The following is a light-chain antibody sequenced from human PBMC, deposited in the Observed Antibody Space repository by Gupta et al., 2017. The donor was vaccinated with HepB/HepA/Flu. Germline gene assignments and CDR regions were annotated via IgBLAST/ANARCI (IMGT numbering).Light chain of an antibody. CDR3: QQDKSFPIT. V-gene: IGKV1-5*03. CDR1: QSISSF. Sequence: DIQLTQSPSTLSASVGDRVTITCRASQSISSFLAWYQQKPGKAPNLLIYKASSLESGVPSRFSGSGSGTEFTLTSSSLQPDDFASYYCQQDKSFPITFGGGTKVEIK. J-gene: IGKJ4*01. CDR2: KAS.